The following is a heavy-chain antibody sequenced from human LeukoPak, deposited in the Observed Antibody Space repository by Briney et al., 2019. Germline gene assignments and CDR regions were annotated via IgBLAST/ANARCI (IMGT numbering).Heavy chain of an antibody. CDR1: GGSFSGYY. D-gene: IGHD6-19*01. J-gene: IGHJ4*02. CDR2: ITRSGSA. CDR3: ASRRAVAGRGDYFDY. Sequence: SETLSLTCAVYGGSFSGYYWSWIRQPPGKGLEWIGEITRSGSANYNPSLKGRVTISVDTSKNQFSLKLSSVTAADTAVYYCASRRAVAGRGDYFDYWGQGTLVTVSS. V-gene: IGHV4-34*01.